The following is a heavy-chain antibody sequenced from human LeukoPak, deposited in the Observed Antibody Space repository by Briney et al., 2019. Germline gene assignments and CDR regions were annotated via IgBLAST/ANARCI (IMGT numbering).Heavy chain of an antibody. CDR2: IWYDGSNK. CDR1: GFTFSSYG. V-gene: IGHV3-33*01. CDR3: ARDKRGYSGYATWFDP. D-gene: IGHD5-12*01. J-gene: IGHJ5*02. Sequence: RRSLRLSCAASGFTFSSYGMHWVRQAPGKGLEWVAVIWYDGSNKYYADSVKGRFTISRDNSKNTLYLQMNSLRAEDTAVYYCARDKRGYSGYATWFDPWGQGTLVTVSS.